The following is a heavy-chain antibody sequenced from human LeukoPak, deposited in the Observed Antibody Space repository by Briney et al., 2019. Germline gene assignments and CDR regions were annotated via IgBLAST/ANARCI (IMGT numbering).Heavy chain of an antibody. J-gene: IGHJ5*02. V-gene: IGHV1-18*01. Sequence: GASVKVSCKASGYTFTSYAISWVRQAPGQGLEWMGWISAYNGNTNYAQKLQGRVTITRDTSASTAYMELSSLRSEDTAVYYCARDFPPITMIVVGRHGWFDPWGQGTLVTVSS. CDR3: ARDFPPITMIVVGRHGWFDP. CDR1: GYTFTSYA. CDR2: ISAYNGNT. D-gene: IGHD3-22*01.